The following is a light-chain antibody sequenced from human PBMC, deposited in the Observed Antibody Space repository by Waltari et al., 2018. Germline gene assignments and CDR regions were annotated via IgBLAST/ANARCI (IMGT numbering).Light chain of an antibody. V-gene: IGKV1-16*02. CDR1: QGIDNY. Sequence: DIQMTQSPSSLSASVGDSITITCRASQGIDNYLAWFQQKPGNAPQSLIYAASTLQSGVPSKFSGSGFGTDFTRTINGLQPEDFATYFCQQYDSYPHTFGQGTRLEVK. J-gene: IGKJ2*01. CDR3: QQYDSYPHT. CDR2: AAS.